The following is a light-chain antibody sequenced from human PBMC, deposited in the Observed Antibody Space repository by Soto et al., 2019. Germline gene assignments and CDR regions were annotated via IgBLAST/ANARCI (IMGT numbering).Light chain of an antibody. CDR2: DVS. CDR1: RRDVGGYNY. J-gene: IGLJ3*02. CDR3: NSYTSSSTWV. Sequence: QSALTQPASVSGSPGQSITISCTGIRRDVGGYNYVSWYQQHPGKAPKLMIYDVSNRPSGVSNRFSGSKSGNTASLTISGLLAEDEADYYCNSYTSSSTWVFGGGTKLTVL. V-gene: IGLV2-14*03.